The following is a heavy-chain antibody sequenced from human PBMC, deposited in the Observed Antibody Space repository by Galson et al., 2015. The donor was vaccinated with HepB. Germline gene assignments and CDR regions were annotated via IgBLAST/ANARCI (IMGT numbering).Heavy chain of an antibody. Sequence: SLRLSCAASGFTFSSYWMSWVRQTPGKGLEWVANIKQDGSEKYYVDSVKGRFTISRDNAKNSLYLQMNSLRAEDTAVYYCASGDTARYFDLWGRGALVTVSS. D-gene: IGHD5-18*01. V-gene: IGHV3-7*01. CDR3: ASGDTARYFDL. CDR1: GFTFSSYW. J-gene: IGHJ2*01. CDR2: IKQDGSEK.